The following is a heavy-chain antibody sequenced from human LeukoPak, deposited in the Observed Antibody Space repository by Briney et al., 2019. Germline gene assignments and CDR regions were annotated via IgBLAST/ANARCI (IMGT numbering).Heavy chain of an antibody. V-gene: IGHV4-59*01. CDR1: GGSISSYY. J-gene: IGHJ4*02. Sequence: PSETLSLTCTVSGGSISSYYWSWLRQPPGKGLEWIGYIYYSGSTNYNPSLKSRVTISVDTSKNQFSLKLSSVTAADTAVYHCARPTRGYSYGPIDYWGQGTLVTVSS. CDR3: ARPTRGYSYGPIDY. CDR2: IYYSGST. D-gene: IGHD5-18*01.